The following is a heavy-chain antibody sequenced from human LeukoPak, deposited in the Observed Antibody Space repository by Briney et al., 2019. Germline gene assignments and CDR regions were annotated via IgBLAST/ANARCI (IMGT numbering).Heavy chain of an antibody. J-gene: IGHJ4*02. Sequence: PGGSLRLSCAASGFTFSSYGMHWVRQAPGKGLEWVAVIWYDGSNKYYADSVKGRFTISRDNSKNTLYLQMNSLRAEDTAVYYCAKGRSIAVAATSSDYWGQGTLVTVSS. CDR3: AKGRSIAVAATSSDY. CDR1: GFTFSSYG. CDR2: IWYDGSNK. D-gene: IGHD6-19*01. V-gene: IGHV3-30*02.